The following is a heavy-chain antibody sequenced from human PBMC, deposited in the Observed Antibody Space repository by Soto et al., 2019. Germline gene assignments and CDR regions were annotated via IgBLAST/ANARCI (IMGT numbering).Heavy chain of an antibody. CDR2: IWYDGSNK. CDR1: GFTFSSYG. D-gene: IGHD3-10*01. Sequence: GGSLRLSCAASGFTFSSYGMHWVRQAPGKGLEWVAVIWYDGSNKYYADSVKGRFTISRDNSKNTLYLQMNSLRAEDTAVYYCARVASGSYSKPFDYWGQGTLVTVSS. V-gene: IGHV3-33*08. J-gene: IGHJ4*02. CDR3: ARVASGSYSKPFDY.